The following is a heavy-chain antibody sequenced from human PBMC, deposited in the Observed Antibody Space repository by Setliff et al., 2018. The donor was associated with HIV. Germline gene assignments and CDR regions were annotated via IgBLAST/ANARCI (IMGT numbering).Heavy chain of an antibody. CDR1: GFTFSSYG. CDR2: ITGSEGST. J-gene: IGHJ6*03. CDR3: AKDNNIWSGYYYYYYMDV. Sequence: GGSLRLSCAASGFTFSSYGMHWVRQAPGKGLEWVSAITGSEGSTYHAAYVKGRFTISRDNSKNTLYLQMNSLRAEDTAVYYCAKDNNIWSGYYYYYYMDVWGTGTTVTVSS. V-gene: IGHV3-23*01. D-gene: IGHD3-3*01.